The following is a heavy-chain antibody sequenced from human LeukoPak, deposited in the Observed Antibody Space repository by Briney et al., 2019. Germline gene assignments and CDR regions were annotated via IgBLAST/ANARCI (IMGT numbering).Heavy chain of an antibody. CDR2: ISAYNGNT. V-gene: IGHV1-18*01. CDR3: ARDGSLYDSSGYYYEFDY. CDR1: GYTFTSYG. Sequence: ASVKVSCKASGYTFTSYGISWVRQAPGQGLEWMGWISAYNGNTNYAQKLQGRVTMTTDTSTSTAYMELRSLRSDDTAVYYCARDGSLYDSSGYYYEFDYWGQGTLVTVSS. J-gene: IGHJ4*02. D-gene: IGHD3-22*01.